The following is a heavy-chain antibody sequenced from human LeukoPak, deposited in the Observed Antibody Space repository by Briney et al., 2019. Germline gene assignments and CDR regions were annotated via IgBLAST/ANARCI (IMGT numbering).Heavy chain of an antibody. CDR1: GFTFSSYA. CDR2: ISGSGGST. CDR3: AKAPGQYQLLSYFDY. D-gene: IGHD2-2*01. Sequence: GGSLRLSCAASGFTFSSYAMSWVRQAPGKGLEWVSAISGSGGSTYYADSVKGRLTISRDNSKNTLYLQMNSLRAEDTAVYYCAKAPGQYQLLSYFDYWGQGTLVTVSS. V-gene: IGHV3-23*01. J-gene: IGHJ4*02.